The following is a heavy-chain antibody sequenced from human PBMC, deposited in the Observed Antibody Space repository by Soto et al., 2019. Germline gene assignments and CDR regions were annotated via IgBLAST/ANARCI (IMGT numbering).Heavy chain of an antibody. V-gene: IGHV3-23*01. D-gene: IGHD6-13*01. J-gene: IGHJ4*02. Sequence: EVQLLESGGGLVQPGGSLRLSCAASGFIFSSCAMNWVRQAPGRGLEWVSGISGSGGNTYYADSVKGRFTISRDNSENTLFLQMHSLGAEDTAVYYCANARYYSGNWYGLDDWGQGTLVTVSS. CDR2: ISGSGGNT. CDR1: GFIFSSCA. CDR3: ANARYYSGNWYGLDD.